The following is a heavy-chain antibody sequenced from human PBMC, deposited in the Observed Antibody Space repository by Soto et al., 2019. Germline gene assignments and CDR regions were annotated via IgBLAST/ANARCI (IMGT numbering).Heavy chain of an antibody. J-gene: IGHJ4*02. Sequence: EVQLVESGGGLVKPGGSLRLSCAASGFTFSSYNMNWVRQAPGKGLEWVSSISSSSSYIYYADSVKGRFTISRDNAKNSLYLQMNSLRAEDTAVYFCARAPYYYDSRGYYAYWGQGTLVTVSS. CDR2: ISSSSSYI. CDR1: GFTFSSYN. D-gene: IGHD3-22*01. V-gene: IGHV3-21*01. CDR3: ARAPYYYDSRGYYAY.